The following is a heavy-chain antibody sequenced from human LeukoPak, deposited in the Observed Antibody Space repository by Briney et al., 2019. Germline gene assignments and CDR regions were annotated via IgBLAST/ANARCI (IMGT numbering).Heavy chain of an antibody. CDR3: AREGGGPRWLYP. V-gene: IGHV4-4*07. J-gene: IGHJ5*02. Sequence: QPSETLSLTCTVPGGSISSYYWSWIRQPAGKGLEWIGRINTSGSSNYNPSLRSRVTMSVDTSKNQFSLNLSSATAADTAVYYCAREGGGPRWLYPWGQGTLVTVSS. CDR2: INTSGSS. D-gene: IGHD6-25*01. CDR1: GGSISSYY.